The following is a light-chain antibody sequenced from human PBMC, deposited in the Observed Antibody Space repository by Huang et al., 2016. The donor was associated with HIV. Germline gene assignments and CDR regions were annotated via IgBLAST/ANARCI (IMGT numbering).Light chain of an antibody. V-gene: IGKV3-20*01. Sequence: EIVLTQYPGTLSLSPGERATLTCRTSQTSRYLAWYQQKPGQAPRLLIYGASRRATGIPDRFSGSGSGTDFTLTISRLEPEDFAVYYCQHYAASLWTFGQGTKVEIK. CDR3: QHYAASLWT. CDR2: GAS. J-gene: IGKJ1*01. CDR1: QTSRY.